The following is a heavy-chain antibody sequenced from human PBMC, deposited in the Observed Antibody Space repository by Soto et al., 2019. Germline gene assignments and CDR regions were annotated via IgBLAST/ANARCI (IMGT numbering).Heavy chain of an antibody. Sequence: QVHLQESGPGLVKPSETLSLTCTVSGGSISSYYWSWIRQPPGKGLEWIGYIYYSGSTNYNPSLKSRVTISVDTSKNQFSLKLSSVTAADTAVYYCARRRLGCSGGSCYTDALDYWGQGTLVTVSS. D-gene: IGHD2-15*01. V-gene: IGHV4-59*08. CDR1: GGSISSYY. CDR3: ARRRLGCSGGSCYTDALDY. CDR2: IYYSGST. J-gene: IGHJ4*02.